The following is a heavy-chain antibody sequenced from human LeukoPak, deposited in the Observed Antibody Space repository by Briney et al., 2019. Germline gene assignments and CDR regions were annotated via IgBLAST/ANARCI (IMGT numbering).Heavy chain of an antibody. D-gene: IGHD5-18*01. CDR3: ARVGPWVTPDYYYYYMDV. J-gene: IGHJ6*03. CDR1: GFTLSSYT. CDR2: ISSSGSYI. V-gene: IGHV3-21*01. Sequence: GGSLRLSCAASGFTLSSYTINWVRQAPGKGLDWVSSISSSGSYIYYADSVKGRFTISRDNAKNSLYLQMNSLRAEDTAVYYCARVGPWVTPDYYYYYMDVWGKGTTVSVSS.